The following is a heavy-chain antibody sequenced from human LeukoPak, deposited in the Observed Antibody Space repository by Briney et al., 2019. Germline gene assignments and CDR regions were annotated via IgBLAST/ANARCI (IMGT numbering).Heavy chain of an antibody. CDR3: AREIPQGEDAFDI. V-gene: IGHV3-48*03. CDR1: GFTFSSYE. Sequence: PGGSLRLSCAVSGFTFSSYEMNWVRQAPGKGLEWVSYITGSGSSFSYTDSVKGRFTISRDNAENSLYLQMNRLRTEDTAVYYCAREIPQGEDAFDIWGQGTMVTVSS. D-gene: IGHD2-2*02. CDR2: ITGSGSSF. J-gene: IGHJ3*02.